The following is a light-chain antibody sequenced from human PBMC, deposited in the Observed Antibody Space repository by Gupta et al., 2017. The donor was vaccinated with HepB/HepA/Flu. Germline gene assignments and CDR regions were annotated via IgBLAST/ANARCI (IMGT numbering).Light chain of an antibody. V-gene: IGLV1-44*01. Sequence: SVLTQPPSASGTPGQRVTISCSGSSSNIGGYTVNWYQQLPGTAPKVLIHSNNQRPSGVPDRFSGSKSGTSASLAISGLQSEDEADYYCAAWDATLNGWVFGGGTRLTVL. J-gene: IGLJ3*02. CDR2: SNN. CDR3: AAWDATLNGWV. CDR1: SSNIGGYT.